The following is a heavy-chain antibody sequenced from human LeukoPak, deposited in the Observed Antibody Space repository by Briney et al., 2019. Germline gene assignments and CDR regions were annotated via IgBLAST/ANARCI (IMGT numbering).Heavy chain of an antibody. CDR3: ARDAGGYDPLYYFDY. Sequence: VASVKVSCKASGYTFTSYYMHWVRQAPGQGLEWMGIINPSGGSTSYAQKFQGRLTMTRDTSTSTVYMELSSLRSEDTAVYYCARDAGGYDPLYYFDYWGQGTLVTVSS. D-gene: IGHD5-12*01. V-gene: IGHV1-46*01. J-gene: IGHJ4*02. CDR2: INPSGGST. CDR1: GYTFTSYY.